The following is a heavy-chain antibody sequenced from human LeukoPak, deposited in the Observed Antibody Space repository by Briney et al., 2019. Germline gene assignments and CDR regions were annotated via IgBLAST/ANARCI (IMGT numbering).Heavy chain of an antibody. Sequence: ASVKVSCKASGYTFTGSYMHWVRQAPGQGLEWMGWINPNSGGTNYAQKFQGRVTMTRDTSISTAYVELSRLRSDDTAVYYCARVVRGAAAGNNWFDPWGQGTPVTVSS. CDR3: ARVVRGAAAGNNWFDP. D-gene: IGHD6-13*01. V-gene: IGHV1-2*02. CDR1: GYTFTGSY. J-gene: IGHJ5*02. CDR2: INPNSGGT.